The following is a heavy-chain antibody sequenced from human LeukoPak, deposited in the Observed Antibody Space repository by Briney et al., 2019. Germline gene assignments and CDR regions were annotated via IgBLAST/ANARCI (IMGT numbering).Heavy chain of an antibody. CDR1: GGSISSYY. Sequence: PSETLSLTCTVSGGSISSYYWSWIRQPPGKGLEWIGYIYYSGSNNYNPSPKRRVTTTVDTSKKQFSLQLSSVTAADTAVYYCATTTVTTHYYYYMDVWGKGTTVTVSS. CDR2: IYYSGSN. V-gene: IGHV4-59*01. J-gene: IGHJ6*03. CDR3: ATTTVTTHYYYYMDV. D-gene: IGHD4-17*01.